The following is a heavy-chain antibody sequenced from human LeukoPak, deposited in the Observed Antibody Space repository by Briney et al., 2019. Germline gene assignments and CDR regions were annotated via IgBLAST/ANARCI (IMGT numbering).Heavy chain of an antibody. CDR2: ISGSGGST. D-gene: IGHD2-15*01. CDR1: GFTFSSYA. V-gene: IGHV3-23*01. J-gene: IGHJ6*02. CDR3: AKGGSYYYYYGMDV. Sequence: GGSLRLSCAASGFTFSSYAMSWVRQAPGKGLEWVSAISGSGGSTYYADSVKGRFTISRDNSKNTLYLQMNSLRAEDTAVYYCAKGGSYYYYYGMDVWGQGTTVTVSS.